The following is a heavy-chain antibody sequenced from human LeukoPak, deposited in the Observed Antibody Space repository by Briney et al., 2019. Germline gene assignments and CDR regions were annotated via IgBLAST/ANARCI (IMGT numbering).Heavy chain of an antibody. CDR2: IYYSGST. CDR1: GGSISSWDYY. J-gene: IGHJ4*02. V-gene: IGHV4-30-4*08. Sequence: SETLSLTCTVSGGSISSWDYYWSWHRQPPGTGLEWCGYIYYSGSTYYNPSLKSPVTISVDTSKNQFSLKLSSVTAADTAVYYCASFLIRGVIAVDYWGQGTLVTVSS. CDR3: ASFLIRGVIAVDY. D-gene: IGHD3-10*01.